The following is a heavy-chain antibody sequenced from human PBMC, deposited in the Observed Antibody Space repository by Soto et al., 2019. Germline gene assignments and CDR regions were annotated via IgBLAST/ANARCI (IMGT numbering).Heavy chain of an antibody. CDR3: ARDFGRVSSSSRDDAFDI. J-gene: IGHJ3*02. CDR1: GFTVSSTY. D-gene: IGHD6-13*01. V-gene: IGHV3-66*01. CDR2: IYSGGST. Sequence: EVQLVASGGGLVQPGGSLRLSCAASGFTVSSTYMSWVRQAPGKGLEWVSVIYSGGSTYYADSVKGRFTISRDNSKNTLYLQMNSLRAEDTAVYYCARDFGRVSSSSRDDAFDIWGQGTMVTVSS.